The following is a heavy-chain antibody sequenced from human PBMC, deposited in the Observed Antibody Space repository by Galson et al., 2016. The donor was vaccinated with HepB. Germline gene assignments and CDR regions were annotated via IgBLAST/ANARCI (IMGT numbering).Heavy chain of an antibody. CDR1: GFTFSSHW. CDR2: INGDGNNL. CDR3: ERGPGVISNHGIDY. D-gene: IGHD2/OR15-2a*01. J-gene: IGHJ4*02. V-gene: IGHV3-74*01. Sequence: SLRLSCAASGFTFSSHWMHWVRQAPGKGLVWVSHINGDGNNLNYVDSVKGRFTITRDNSSNPEFLQMSSLSAEDAAAYYCERGPGVISNHGIDYWGQGILVTVSS.